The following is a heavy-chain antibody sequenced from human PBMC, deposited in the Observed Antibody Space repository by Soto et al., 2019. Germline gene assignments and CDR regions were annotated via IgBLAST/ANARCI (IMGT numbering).Heavy chain of an antibody. CDR3: AKDFRYCSSPSCSPGYYYMDV. J-gene: IGHJ6*03. V-gene: IGHV3-23*01. D-gene: IGHD2-2*01. CDR2: ISGSGGST. Sequence: GGSLRLSCAASGFTFSSYAMSWVRQAPGKGLEWVSAISGSGGSTYYADYVKGRFTISRDNSKNTLYLQMNSLRAEDTAVYYCAKDFRYCSSPSCSPGYYYMDVWGKGTTVTVSS. CDR1: GFTFSSYA.